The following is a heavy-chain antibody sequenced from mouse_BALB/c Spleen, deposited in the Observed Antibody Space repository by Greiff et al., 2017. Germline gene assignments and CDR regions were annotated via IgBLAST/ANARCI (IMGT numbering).Heavy chain of an antibody. CDR2: IDPENGDT. Sequence: VQLQQSGAELVRSGASVKLSCTASGFNIKDYYMHWVKQRPEQGLEWIGWIDPENGDTEYAPKFQGKATMTADTSSNTAYLQLSSLTSEDTAVYYCARSDSIYYGKGYWGQGTTLTVSS. D-gene: IGHD2-1*01. J-gene: IGHJ2*01. CDR1: GFNIKDYY. CDR3: ARSDSIYYGKGY. V-gene: IGHV14-4*02.